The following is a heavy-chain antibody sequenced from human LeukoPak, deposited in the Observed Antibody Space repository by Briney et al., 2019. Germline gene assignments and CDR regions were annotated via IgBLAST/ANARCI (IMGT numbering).Heavy chain of an antibody. Sequence: SETLSLTCTVSGGSISSSSYYWGWLRPPPGKGLEWIGSIYYSGSTYYHPSLKSRVTISVDTSKNQFCLKLSSVTAADTAVYYCATPLPAAISHWGQGTLVTVSS. CDR1: GGSISSSSYY. CDR2: IYYSGST. J-gene: IGHJ4*02. CDR3: ATPLPAAISH. V-gene: IGHV4-39*07. D-gene: IGHD2-2*01.